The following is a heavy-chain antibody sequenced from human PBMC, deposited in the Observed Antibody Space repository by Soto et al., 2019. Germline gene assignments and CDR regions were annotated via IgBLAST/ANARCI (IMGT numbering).Heavy chain of an antibody. CDR1: GFTFSTYS. J-gene: IGHJ6*02. CDR3: AREYTAWPLAYGLDV. Sequence: GGSLRLSCVGSGFTFSTYSINWVRQDPGTGLGWVSSISSRSDIYYADSVKGRFTISRDNAKNSVSLQMNSLRAGDTAVYYCAREYTAWPLAYGLDVWGQGTTVTVS. V-gene: IGHV3-21*01. D-gene: IGHD2-2*02. CDR2: ISSRSDI.